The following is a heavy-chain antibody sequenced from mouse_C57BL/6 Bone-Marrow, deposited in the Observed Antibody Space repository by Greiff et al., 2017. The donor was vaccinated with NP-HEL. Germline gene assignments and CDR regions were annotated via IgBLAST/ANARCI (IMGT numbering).Heavy chain of an antibody. CDR1: GYTFTSYW. V-gene: IGHV1-7*01. CDR3: AALITTAYYFDY. CDR2: INPSSGYT. J-gene: IGHJ2*01. D-gene: IGHD1-1*01. Sequence: VQLQQSGAELAKPGASVKLSCKASGYTFTSYWMHWVKQRPGQGLEWIGYINPSSGYTKYNQKFKDKATLTADKSSSTAYMLLSSLTYEDSAVYYCAALITTAYYFDYWGQGTTLTVSS.